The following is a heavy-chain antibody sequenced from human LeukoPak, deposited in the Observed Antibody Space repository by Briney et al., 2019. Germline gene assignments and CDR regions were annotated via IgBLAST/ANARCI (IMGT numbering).Heavy chain of an antibody. CDR1: GGSISSGGYY. Sequence: SETLSLTCTVSGGSISSGGYYWSWIRQHPGRGLEWIGYIYYSGSTYYDPSLKSRVTISVDTSKNQFSLKLSSVTAADTAVYYCARERWLQRMGFDYWGQGTLVTVSS. CDR3: ARERWLQRMGFDY. CDR2: IYYSGST. V-gene: IGHV4-31*03. J-gene: IGHJ4*02. D-gene: IGHD5-24*01.